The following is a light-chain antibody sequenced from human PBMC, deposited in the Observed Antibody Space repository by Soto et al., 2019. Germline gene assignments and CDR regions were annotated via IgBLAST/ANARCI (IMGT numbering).Light chain of an antibody. CDR1: QSISRS. Sequence: LKLSVAVLSVKKGERATLSCRASQSISRSLAWYQQKPGQAPRLLIYGASNRATGTPDRFSGSGSGTDFTLTISRLEPEDFAVYYCQQYDNLSWTFGQGTKVAIK. J-gene: IGKJ1*01. CDR2: GAS. CDR3: QQYDNLSWT. V-gene: IGKV3-20*01.